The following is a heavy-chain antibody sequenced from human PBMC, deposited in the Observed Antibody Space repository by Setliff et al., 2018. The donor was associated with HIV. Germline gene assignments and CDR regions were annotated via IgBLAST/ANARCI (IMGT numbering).Heavy chain of an antibody. CDR1: GGSVGSGSYY. V-gene: IGHV4-61*01. D-gene: IGHD5-12*01. J-gene: IGHJ3*02. Sequence: PSETLSLTCSVSGGSVGSGSYYWSWIRQSPGKGLEWLGYIYYSGSTTYNPSLRSRVTISIDTSKNQFSLNLRSVTAADTAVYYCARAEMATIVAFDIWGQGTMVTVSS. CDR2: IYYSGST. CDR3: ARAEMATIVAFDI.